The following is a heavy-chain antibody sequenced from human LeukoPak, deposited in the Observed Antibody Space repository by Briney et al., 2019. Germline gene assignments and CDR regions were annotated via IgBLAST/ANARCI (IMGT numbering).Heavy chain of an antibody. V-gene: IGHV3-48*03. CDR3: AREHYFYYMDG. J-gene: IGHJ6*03. CDR2: ITGSGETI. Sequence: GGSLRLSCTASGFTFGDYAMSWFRQAPGKGLEWLSYITGSGETIFYADSVQGRFTISRDNAENSLYLQMNSLRAEDTAVYYCAREHYFYYMDGWGKGTTVTVSS. CDR1: GFTFGDYA.